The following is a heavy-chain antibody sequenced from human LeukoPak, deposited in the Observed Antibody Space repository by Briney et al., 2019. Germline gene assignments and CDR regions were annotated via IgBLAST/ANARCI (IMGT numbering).Heavy chain of an antibody. CDR1: GFTFSSYG. V-gene: IGHV3-30*18. J-gene: IGHJ4*02. CDR3: AKPYYYGSRSYMDY. CDR2: ISYDGSNT. D-gene: IGHD3-10*01. Sequence: GGSLLLSCAASGFTFSSYGMHWVRQAPGKGLEWVAVISYDGSNTYYADSVKGRFTISRDNSKNMLYLQMNSLRAEDTAVYYCAKPYYYGSRSYMDYWGQGHLHTVSS.